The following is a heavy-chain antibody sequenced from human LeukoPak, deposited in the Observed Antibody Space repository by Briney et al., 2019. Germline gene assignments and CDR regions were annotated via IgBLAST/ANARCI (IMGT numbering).Heavy chain of an antibody. Sequence: GGSLRLSCAASGFTFSDYYMSWIRQAPGKGLEWVSYISSSGSTIYYADSVKGRFTISRDNSKNTLYLQMNSLRAEDTAVYYCAKDRGTTGLAPPSMDVWGKGTTVTISS. J-gene: IGHJ6*03. CDR1: GFTFSDYY. CDR2: ISSSGSTI. V-gene: IGHV3-11*04. CDR3: AKDRGTTGLAPPSMDV. D-gene: IGHD1-14*01.